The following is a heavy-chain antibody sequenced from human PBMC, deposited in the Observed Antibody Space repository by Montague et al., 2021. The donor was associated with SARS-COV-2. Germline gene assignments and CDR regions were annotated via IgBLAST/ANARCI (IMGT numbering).Heavy chain of an antibody. CDR2: LVHIDTA. CDR1: DGSVISTYPH. Sequence: SETLSLTCTVSDGSVISTYPHWHWVRQSPGRGLEWIGCYLVHIDTAHYNTSLRSRFTISVDTSNNQFSPTLTSVTAADTAVYYCTRGIDSYKTGYWGQGTPVTVSS. D-gene: IGHD6-13*01. J-gene: IGHJ4*02. V-gene: IGHV4-61*01. CDR3: TRGIDSYKTGY.